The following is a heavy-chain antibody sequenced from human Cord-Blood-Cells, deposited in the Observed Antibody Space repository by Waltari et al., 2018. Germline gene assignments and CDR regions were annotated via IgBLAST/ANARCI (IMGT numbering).Heavy chain of an antibody. J-gene: IGHJ4*02. V-gene: IGHV3-30*04. CDR2: ISYDGSNK. D-gene: IGHD5-12*01. CDR3: ASLEGATIDY. CDR1: GFTFSSYA. Sequence: QVQLVESGGGVVQPGRSLRLCWAASGFTFSSYAMHWVRQAPGKGLEWVAVISYDGSNKYYADSVKGRFTISRDNSKNTLYLQMNSLRAEDTAVYYCASLEGATIDYWGQGTLVTVSS.